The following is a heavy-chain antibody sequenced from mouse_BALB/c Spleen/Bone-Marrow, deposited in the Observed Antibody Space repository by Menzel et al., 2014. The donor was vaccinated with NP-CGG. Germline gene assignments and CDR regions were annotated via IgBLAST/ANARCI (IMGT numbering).Heavy chain of an antibody. J-gene: IGHJ3*01. CDR1: GYTFTSYW. V-gene: IGHV1-7*01. D-gene: IGHD2-14*01. CDR2: INPSTGYT. Sequence: VQLQHSGAELAKPGASVKMSCKASGYTFTSYWMHWVKQRPGQGLEWIGYINPSTGYTEYNQKFKDKATLTADKSSSTAYMQLSSLTSEDSAVYYCARYYRYDGFAYWGQGTLVTVSA. CDR3: ARYYRYDGFAY.